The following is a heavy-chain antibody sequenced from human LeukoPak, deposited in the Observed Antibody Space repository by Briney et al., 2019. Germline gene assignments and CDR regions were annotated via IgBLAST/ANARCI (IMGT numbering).Heavy chain of an antibody. CDR3: ARDGYDLNTPMVSTIFDY. D-gene: IGHD5-18*01. CDR1: GFTFSSYA. J-gene: IGHJ4*02. Sequence: GQSLRLSCAASGFTFSSYAMHWVRQAPAKGLEWVAVISDDGINKYCVDSVKGRFTISRDNSKNTLYLQMNSLRAEDAAVYYCARDGYDLNTPMVSTIFDYWGQGTLVTVSS. V-gene: IGHV3-30-3*01. CDR2: ISDDGINK.